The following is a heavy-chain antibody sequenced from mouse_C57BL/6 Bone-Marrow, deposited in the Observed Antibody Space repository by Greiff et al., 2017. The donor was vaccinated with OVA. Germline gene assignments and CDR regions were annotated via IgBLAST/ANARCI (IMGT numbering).Heavy chain of an antibody. Sequence: VQLQQSGAELVRPGASVKLSCTASGFNIKDDYMHWVKQRPEQGLEWIGWIDPENGDTEYASKFQGTATITADTSSNTAYLQLSSLTSEDTAVYYCTTQADFDYWGQGTTLTVSS. D-gene: IGHD3-2*02. V-gene: IGHV14-4*01. CDR3: TTQADFDY. CDR2: IDPENGDT. CDR1: GFNIKDDY. J-gene: IGHJ2*01.